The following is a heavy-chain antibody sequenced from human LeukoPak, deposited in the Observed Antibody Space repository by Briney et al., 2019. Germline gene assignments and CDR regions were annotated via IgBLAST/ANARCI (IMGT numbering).Heavy chain of an antibody. CDR3: ARPYDSSGYYFTHGGYAFDI. Sequence: AGGSLRLSCAASGFTFSSYAMHWVRQAPGKGLEWVAVISYDGSNKYYADSVKGRFTISRDNSKNTLYLQMNSLRAEDTAVYYCARPYDSSGYYFTHGGYAFDIWGQGTMVTVSS. CDR1: GFTFSSYA. D-gene: IGHD3-22*01. CDR2: ISYDGSNK. J-gene: IGHJ3*02. V-gene: IGHV3-30-3*01.